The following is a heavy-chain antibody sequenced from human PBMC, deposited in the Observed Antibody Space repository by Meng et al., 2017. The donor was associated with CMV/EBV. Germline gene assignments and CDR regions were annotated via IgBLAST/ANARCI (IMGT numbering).Heavy chain of an antibody. V-gene: IGHV3-74*01. Sequence: GESLKISCAASGFTFSSYWMHWVRQAPGKGLVWVSRINSDGSSTSYADSVKGRFTISRDNAKNTLYLQMNSLRAEDTAVYYCARGGPYYDFWSGFLTDYWGQGTLVTVSS. CDR1: GFTFSSYW. CDR2: INSDGSST. CDR3: ARGGPYYDFWSGFLTDY. J-gene: IGHJ4*02. D-gene: IGHD3-3*01.